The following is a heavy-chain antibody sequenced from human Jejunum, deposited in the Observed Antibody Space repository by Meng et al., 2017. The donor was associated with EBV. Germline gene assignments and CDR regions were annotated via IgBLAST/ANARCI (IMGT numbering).Heavy chain of an antibody. V-gene: IGHV3-23*01. CDR3: VARSRPQEVDY. CDR1: GLTLSNYD. Sequence: EVRLLESGGDLIQPGESLRLSCAASGLTLSNYDVSWVRQAPGKGLEWVSVITASSGSTFYADSVKGRFAISRDNSKRTVYLQMKSPRGEDTAVYYCVARSRPQEVDYWGQGTLVTVSS. J-gene: IGHJ4*02. CDR2: ITASSGST.